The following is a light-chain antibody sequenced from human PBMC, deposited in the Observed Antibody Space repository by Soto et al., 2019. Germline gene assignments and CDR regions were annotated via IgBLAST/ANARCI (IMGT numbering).Light chain of an antibody. CDR3: AAWDDSLSGWV. Sequence: QSVLTQPPSASGTPGQRVTISCSGSSSDIGSNYVYWYQQLPGMAPKLLIYRNNERPSGVPDRFSGSKSGTSASLAISGLRSEDEADYSCAAWDDSLSGWVFGGWTKVTVL. CDR2: RNN. V-gene: IGLV1-47*01. CDR1: SSDIGSNY. J-gene: IGLJ3*02.